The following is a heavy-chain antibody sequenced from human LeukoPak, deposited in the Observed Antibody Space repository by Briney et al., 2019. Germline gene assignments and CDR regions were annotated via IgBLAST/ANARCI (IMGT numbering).Heavy chain of an antibody. V-gene: IGHV3-30-3*02. J-gene: IGHJ4*02. CDR2: ISYDGSNK. CDR1: GFTFSSYA. CDR3: AKKGPSHFDH. Sequence: GGSLRLSCAASGFTFSSYAMHWVRQAPGKGLEWVAVISYDGSNKYYADSVKGRFTISRDNSKNTLYLQMNSLRAEDTAVYYCAKKGPSHFDHWGQGTLVTVSS.